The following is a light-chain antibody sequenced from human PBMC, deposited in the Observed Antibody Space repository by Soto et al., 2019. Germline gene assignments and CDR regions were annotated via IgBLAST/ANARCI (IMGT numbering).Light chain of an antibody. V-gene: IGLV2-23*01. CDR1: SSDAGSYNL. CDR2: EGT. Sequence: QSALTQPASVSGPPGQSITISCTGTSSDAGSYNLVSWYQQHPGKAPKLMIYEGTKRPSGVSDRFSGSRSGNTASLTISGLQAEDEADYYCCSYASSSTYVFGTGTKVTVL. CDR3: CSYASSSTYV. J-gene: IGLJ1*01.